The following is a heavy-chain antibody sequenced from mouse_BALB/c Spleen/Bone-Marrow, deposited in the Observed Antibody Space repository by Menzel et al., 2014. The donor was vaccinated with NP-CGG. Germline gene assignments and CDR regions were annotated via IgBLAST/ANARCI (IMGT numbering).Heavy chain of an antibody. CDR1: GLSLTGFG. CDR2: IRGDGTT. D-gene: IGHD2-10*02. V-gene: IGHV2-6-7*01. Sequence: VQGVESGPGLVAPSQSLSITCTVSGLSLTGFGINWIRQPPGKGLEWLGMIRGDGTTDYNSALKSRLSINKDNSKSQVFLKMNSLQAGDTARYYCAREKYGNYYAMDYWGQGTSVTVSS. CDR3: AREKYGNYYAMDY. J-gene: IGHJ4*01.